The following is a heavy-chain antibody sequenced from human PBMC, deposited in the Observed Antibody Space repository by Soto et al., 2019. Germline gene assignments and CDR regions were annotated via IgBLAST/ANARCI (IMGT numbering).Heavy chain of an antibody. CDR1: GFTFSSYW. V-gene: IGHV3-74*01. CDR2: INSDGSST. D-gene: IGHD6-19*01. CDR3: ARDRWALIAVAGDYYYYYYGMDV. J-gene: IGHJ6*02. Sequence: PGGSLRLSCAASGFTFSSYWMHWVRQAPGKGLVWVSRINSDGSSTSYADSVKGRFTISRDNAKNTLYLQMNSLRAEDTAVYYCARDRWALIAVAGDYYYYYYGMDVWGQGTTVTVSS.